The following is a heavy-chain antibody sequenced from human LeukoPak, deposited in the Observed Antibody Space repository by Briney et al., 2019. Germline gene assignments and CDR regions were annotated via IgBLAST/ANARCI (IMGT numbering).Heavy chain of an antibody. Sequence: SETLSLTCAVYGGSFSGYYWSWIRQPPGKGLEWIGEINHSGSTNYNPSLKCRATISVDTSKNQFSLKLSSVTAADTAVYYCARAYTASNYDFWSGYYHNDYWGQGTLVTVSS. CDR3: ARAYTASNYDFWSGYYHNDY. CDR2: INHSGST. D-gene: IGHD3-3*01. J-gene: IGHJ4*02. CDR1: GGSFSGYY. V-gene: IGHV4-34*01.